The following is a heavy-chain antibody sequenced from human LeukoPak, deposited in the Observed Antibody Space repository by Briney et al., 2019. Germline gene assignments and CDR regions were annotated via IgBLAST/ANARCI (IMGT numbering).Heavy chain of an antibody. CDR1: GFTFSSYA. V-gene: IGHV3-23*01. CDR2: ISGSGGST. CDR3: AKDFRRRYCSGGSCYFAEYFQH. Sequence: GGSLRLSCAASGFTFSSYAMSWVRQAPGKGLEWASAISGSGGSTYYADSVKGRFTISRDNSKNTLYLQMNSLRAEDTAVYYCAKDFRRRYCSGGSCYFAEYFQHWGQGTLVTVSS. J-gene: IGHJ1*01. D-gene: IGHD2-15*01.